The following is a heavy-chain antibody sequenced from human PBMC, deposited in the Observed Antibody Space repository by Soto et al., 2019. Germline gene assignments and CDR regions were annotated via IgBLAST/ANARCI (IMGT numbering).Heavy chain of an antibody. CDR1: GFTFSSYA. CDR3: AKVRYYGSGSRHNWFEP. Sequence: GGSLRLSCAASGFTFSSYAMSWVRQAPGKGLEWVSAISGSGGSTYYADSVKGRFTISRDNSKNTLYLQMNSLRAEDTAVYYCAKVRYYGSGSRHNWFEPWGQGTLVTVYS. J-gene: IGHJ5*02. V-gene: IGHV3-23*01. D-gene: IGHD3-10*01. CDR2: ISGSGGST.